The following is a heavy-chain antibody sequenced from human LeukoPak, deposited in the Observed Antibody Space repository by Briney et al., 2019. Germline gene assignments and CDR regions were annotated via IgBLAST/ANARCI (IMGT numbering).Heavy chain of an antibody. CDR3: AKGSIDWYYFDY. CDR2: ISSDGSHK. CDR1: GFTFSYYT. D-gene: IGHD3-9*01. V-gene: IGHV3-30*04. Sequence: PGGSLRLSCAASGFTFSYYTMHWVRQAPGKGLEWVAVISSDGSHKYWADSVKGRFTISRDNSKNTVYLQMNSLRAEDTAVYYCAKGSIDWYYFDYWGQGTLVTVSS. J-gene: IGHJ4*02.